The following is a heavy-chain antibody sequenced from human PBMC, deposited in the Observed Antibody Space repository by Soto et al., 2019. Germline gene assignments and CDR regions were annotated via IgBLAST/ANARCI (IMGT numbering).Heavy chain of an antibody. D-gene: IGHD3-10*01. J-gene: IGHJ6*03. Sequence: PSETLSLTCTVSGGSISSYYWSWIRQPPGKGLEWIGYIYYSGSTNYNPSLKSRVTISVDTSKNQFSLKLSSVTAADTAVYYCARHYYGSGSYYNGYYYYYYMDVWGKGTTVT. V-gene: IGHV4-59*08. CDR1: GGSISSYY. CDR3: ARHYYGSGSYYNGYYYYYYMDV. CDR2: IYYSGST.